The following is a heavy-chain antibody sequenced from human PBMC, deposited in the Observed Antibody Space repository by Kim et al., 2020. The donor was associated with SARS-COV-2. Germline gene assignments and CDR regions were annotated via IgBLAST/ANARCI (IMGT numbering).Heavy chain of an antibody. CDR1: GGSISSGGYY. CDR3: ARDYSSSWYPVYYYGMDV. D-gene: IGHD6-13*01. Sequence: SETLSLTYTVSGGSISSGGYYWSWIRQHPGKGLEWIGYIYYSGSTYYNPSLKSRVTISVDTSKNQFSLKLSSVTAADTAVYYCARDYSSSWYPVYYYGMDVWGQGTTVTVSS. V-gene: IGHV4-31*03. J-gene: IGHJ6*02. CDR2: IYYSGST.